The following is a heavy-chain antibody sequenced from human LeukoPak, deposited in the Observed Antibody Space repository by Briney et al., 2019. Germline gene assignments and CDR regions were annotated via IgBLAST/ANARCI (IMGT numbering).Heavy chain of an antibody. D-gene: IGHD3-16*02. V-gene: IGHV3-53*01. CDR2: IYSGGST. CDR3: ARDRRTGRLGELSLDPCFDY. Sequence: AGSLTLSCAASGFTVSSNYMSWVRQAPGKGLEWVSVIYSGGSTYYADSVKGRFTISRDKSKNTRYLQMNSLRAEDTAVYYCARDRRTGRLGELSLDPCFDYWGQGTLVTVSS. CDR1: GFTVSSNY. J-gene: IGHJ4*02.